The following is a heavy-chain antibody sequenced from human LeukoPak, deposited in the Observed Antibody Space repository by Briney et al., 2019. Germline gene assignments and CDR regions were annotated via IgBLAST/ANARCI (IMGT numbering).Heavy chain of an antibody. CDR3: ARLGYCRSSMCYSVDY. D-gene: IGHD2-15*01. Sequence: GESLKISCKGSGYRFTIYWIGWVRQMPGKGLEWMGIIYPGDSDTRYSPSFQGQVTISADKSISSAYLQWSGLKASDTATYYCARLGYCRSSMCYSVDYWGQGTLVTVSS. J-gene: IGHJ4*02. V-gene: IGHV5-51*01. CDR1: GYRFTIYW. CDR2: IYPGDSDT.